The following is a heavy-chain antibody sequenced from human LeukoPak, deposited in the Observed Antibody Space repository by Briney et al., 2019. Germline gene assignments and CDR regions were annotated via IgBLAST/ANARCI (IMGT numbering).Heavy chain of an antibody. D-gene: IGHD3-22*01. J-gene: IGHJ4*02. Sequence: GGSLRLSCAASGFTFSSYWMHWVRQAPGKGLVWVSRINSDGSSTSYADSVKGRFTISRDNSKNTLYLQMNSLRAEDTAVYYCASSSGGTYYYDSSGYGFDYWGQGTLVTVSS. CDR1: GFTFSSYW. CDR3: ASSSGGTYYYDSSGYGFDY. V-gene: IGHV3-74*01. CDR2: INSDGSST.